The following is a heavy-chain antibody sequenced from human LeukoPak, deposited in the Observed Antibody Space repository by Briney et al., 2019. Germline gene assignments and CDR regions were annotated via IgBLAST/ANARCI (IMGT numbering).Heavy chain of an antibody. CDR1: GFSFSDYG. J-gene: IGHJ4*02. V-gene: IGHV3-30*02. D-gene: IGHD6-19*01. CDR3: ARVPHFGHSSGWYTDY. Sequence: PGGSLRLSCAASGFSFSDYGMLWVRQAPSKGLEWVALIRYNGNDKYYDDSVKGRFTISRDNSKNTLYLQMNSLRAEDTAVYYCARVPHFGHSSGWYTDYWGQGTLVTVSS. CDR2: IRYNGNDK.